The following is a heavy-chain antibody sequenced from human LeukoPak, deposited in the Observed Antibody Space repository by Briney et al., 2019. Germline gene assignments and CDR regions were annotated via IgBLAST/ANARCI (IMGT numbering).Heavy chain of an antibody. CDR3: ARDSLGGYYDSEWWVAFDL. D-gene: IGHD3-22*01. Sequence: GGSLRLSCAASGFTFSDYYMTWIRQAPGKGLEWVSYISSSSTYKNYPDSVKGRFTVSRDDAKNSLYLQMNSLRAEDTAVYYCARDSLGGYYDSEWWVAFDLWGQGTMVTVSS. CDR1: GFTFSDYY. V-gene: IGHV3-11*05. CDR2: ISSSSTYK. J-gene: IGHJ3*01.